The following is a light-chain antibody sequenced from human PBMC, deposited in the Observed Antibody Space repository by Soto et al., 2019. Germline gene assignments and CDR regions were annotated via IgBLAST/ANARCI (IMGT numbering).Light chain of an antibody. CDR2: GAS. CDR3: QQYGSSPPYT. V-gene: IGKV3-20*01. J-gene: IGKJ2*01. Sequence: EIVLTQSPGTLSLSPGERATLSCRASQSVSSSYLAWYQQKPGQAPRLLIYGASSRATGIPDRFSGSGSGTDFPLTISRLEPEEFAVYYCQQYGSSPPYTFGQGTKLEIK. CDR1: QSVSSSY.